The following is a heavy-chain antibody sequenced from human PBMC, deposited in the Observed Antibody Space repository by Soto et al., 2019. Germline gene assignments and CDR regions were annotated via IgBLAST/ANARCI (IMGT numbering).Heavy chain of an antibody. CDR1: GASIINGFYY. J-gene: IGHJ4*02. Sequence: SETLSLTCSVSGASIINGFYYWAWIRQSPGKGLEWIGSMLYSGNTYYKPSLQSRVSISVDTSKNQFTLRLNSVTATDTAIYYCTRHAPYDGFDYWGQGTLVTVSS. D-gene: IGHD3-3*01. CDR2: MLYSGNT. V-gene: IGHV4-39*01. CDR3: TRHAPYDGFDY.